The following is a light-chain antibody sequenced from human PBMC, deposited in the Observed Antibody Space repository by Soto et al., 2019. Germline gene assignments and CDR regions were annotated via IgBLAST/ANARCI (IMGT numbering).Light chain of an antibody. Sequence: QSVLTQRASVSGSPGQSIAISCTGTSSDVGGYNYVSWYQQHPGKAPKLMIYDVSSRPSGVSNRFSGSKSGNTASLTISGLQAGDEADYYCSSYTSSTTEVFGTGTKVTVL. CDR2: DVS. J-gene: IGLJ1*01. CDR1: SSDVGGYNY. CDR3: SSYTSSTTEV. V-gene: IGLV2-14*03.